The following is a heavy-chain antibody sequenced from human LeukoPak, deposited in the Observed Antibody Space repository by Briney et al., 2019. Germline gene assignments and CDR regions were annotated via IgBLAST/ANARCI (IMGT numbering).Heavy chain of an antibody. V-gene: IGHV4-31*03. J-gene: IGHJ4*02. CDR3: ARASAVVTIGGEYYFDY. D-gene: IGHD4-23*01. CDR1: GGSISSGGYY. CDR2: IYYSGST. Sequence: NPSETLSLTCTVSGGSISSGGYYWSWIRQHPGKGLEWIGYIYYSGSTYYNPSLKSRVTKSVDTSKNQFSLKLSSVTAADTAVYYCARASAVVTIGGEYYFDYWGQGTLVTVSS.